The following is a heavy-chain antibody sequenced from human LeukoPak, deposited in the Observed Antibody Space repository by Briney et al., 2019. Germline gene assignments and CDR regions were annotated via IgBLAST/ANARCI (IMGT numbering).Heavy chain of an antibody. V-gene: IGHV1-69*04. CDR1: GGTFSSYA. CDR3: ARPGPLLMFLHETTGDEDALDI. J-gene: IGHJ3*02. CDR2: IIPILGIA. D-gene: IGHD4-11*01. Sequence: SVKVSCKASGGTFSSYAISWVRQAPGQGLEWMGRIIPILGIANYAQKFQGRVTITADKSTSTAYMELSSLRSEDTAVYYCARPGPLLMFLHETTGDEDALDIWGQGTMVTVSS.